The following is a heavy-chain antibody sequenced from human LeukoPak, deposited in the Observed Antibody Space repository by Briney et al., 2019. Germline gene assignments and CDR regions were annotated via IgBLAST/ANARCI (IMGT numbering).Heavy chain of an antibody. Sequence: SETLSLTCAVYGGSFSGYYWSWIRQPPGKGLEWIGEINHSGSTNYNPSLKSRVTISVDTSKNQFSLKLSSVTAADTAVYYCATTLSYADYWGQGTLVTVSS. CDR3: ATTLSYADY. V-gene: IGHV4-34*01. CDR2: INHSGST. J-gene: IGHJ4*02. CDR1: GGSFSGYY. D-gene: IGHD2-2*01.